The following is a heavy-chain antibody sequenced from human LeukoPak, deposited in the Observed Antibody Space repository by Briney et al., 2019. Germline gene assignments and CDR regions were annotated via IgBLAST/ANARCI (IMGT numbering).Heavy chain of an antibody. CDR3: ARTPLSDYYDSSAEDY. V-gene: IGHV3-30*03. CDR1: GFTFSSYG. J-gene: IGHJ4*02. CDR2: ISYDGSNK. D-gene: IGHD3-22*01. Sequence: PGRSLRLSCAASGFTFSSYGMHWVRQAPGKGLEWVAVISYDGSNKYYADSVKGRFTISRDNAKNTLYLQMISLRAEDTAVYYCARTPLSDYYDSSAEDYWGQGTLVTVSS.